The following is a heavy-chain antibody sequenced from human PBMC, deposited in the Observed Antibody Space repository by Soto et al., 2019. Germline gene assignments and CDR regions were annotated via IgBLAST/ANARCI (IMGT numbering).Heavy chain of an antibody. CDR1: GGTISSGGYS. Sequence: SETLCLTCAVAGGTISSGGYSWIWIRQPPGKGLEWIGYIYHSGSTYYNPSLKSRVTISVDRSKNQFSLKLSSVTAADTALYYCAGSCYFHNRGMHVWGQGPTVT. CDR2: IYHSGST. D-gene: IGHD3-22*01. V-gene: IGHV4-30-2*01. CDR3: AGSCYFHNRGMHV. J-gene: IGHJ6*02.